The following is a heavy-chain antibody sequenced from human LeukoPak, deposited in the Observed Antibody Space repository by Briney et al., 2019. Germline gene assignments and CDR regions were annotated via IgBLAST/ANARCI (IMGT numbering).Heavy chain of an antibody. D-gene: IGHD4-17*01. CDR2: ISGSDGST. J-gene: IGHJ4*02. CDR3: AKAAVTTDATPLDY. V-gene: IGHV3-23*01. Sequence: GSLRLSCAASGFTFSGYAMSWVRQAPGKGLEWVSAISGSDGSTYYADSVKGRFTVSRDNSKNTLYLQMNSLRAEDTAVYYCAKAAVTTDATPLDYWGQGTLVTVSS. CDR1: GFTFSGYA.